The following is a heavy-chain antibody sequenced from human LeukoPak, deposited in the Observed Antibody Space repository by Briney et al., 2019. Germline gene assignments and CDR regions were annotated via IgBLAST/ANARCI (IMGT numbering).Heavy chain of an antibody. J-gene: IGHJ4*02. CDR2: IIPILGIA. CDR3: ARDQRAYYDFWSGYQPFDY. V-gene: IGHV1-69*04. D-gene: IGHD3-3*01. Sequence: SVMVSCKASGGTFSSYAISWVRQAPGQGLEWMGRIIPILGIANYAQKFQGRVTITADKSTSTAYMELSSLRSEDTAVYYCARDQRAYYDFWSGYQPFDYWGQGTLVTVSS. CDR1: GGTFSSYA.